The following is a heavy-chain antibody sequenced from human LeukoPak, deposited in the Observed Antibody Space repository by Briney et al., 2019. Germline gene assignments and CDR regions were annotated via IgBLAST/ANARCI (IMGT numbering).Heavy chain of an antibody. CDR3: VRVPSYQLPRGPQYNWFDP. J-gene: IGHJ5*02. D-gene: IGHD2-2*01. CDR2: ISAYNGNT. V-gene: IGHV1-18*01. Sequence: ASVKVSCKASGYTFTSYGISWVRQAPGQGLEWMGWISAYNGNTNYAQKLQGRVTMTTDTSTSTAYMELRSLRSDDTAVYYCVRVPSYQLPRGPQYNWFDPWGQGTLVAVSS. CDR1: GYTFTSYG.